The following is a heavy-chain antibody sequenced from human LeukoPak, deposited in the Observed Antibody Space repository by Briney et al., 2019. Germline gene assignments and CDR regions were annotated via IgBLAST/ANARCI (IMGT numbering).Heavy chain of an antibody. V-gene: IGHV3-7*01. CDR1: GFTFSSYW. CDR2: IKPKGSEK. D-gene: IGHD3-10*01. J-gene: IGHJ3*02. Sequence: PGGSLRLSCAASGFTFSSYWMSWVRQAPGKGLERVANIKPKGSEKYSVASLKGRFTTSRDNGKNSLYLQMNSLRAEDTAVYYCARDLAGGAFDIWGQGTMVTVSS. CDR3: ARDLAGGAFDI.